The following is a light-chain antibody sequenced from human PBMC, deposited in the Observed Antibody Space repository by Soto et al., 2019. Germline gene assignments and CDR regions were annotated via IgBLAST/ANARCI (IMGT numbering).Light chain of an antibody. Sequence: VYKGERATLSCRASQSVSSNLAWYQQKPGQAPRLLIYGASTRATGIPARFSGSGSGTEFTLTISSLQSEDFAVYYCQQYNNWITFGQGTRL. J-gene: IGKJ5*01. V-gene: IGKV3-15*01. CDR3: QQYNNWIT. CDR2: GAS. CDR1: QSVSSN.